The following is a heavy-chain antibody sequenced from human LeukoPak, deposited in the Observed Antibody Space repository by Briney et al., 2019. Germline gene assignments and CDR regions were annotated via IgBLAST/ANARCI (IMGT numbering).Heavy chain of an antibody. D-gene: IGHD2-15*01. CDR3: ARDERFCNGDNHYPDLGY. V-gene: IGHV1-2*02. CDR2: INPNSGGT. J-gene: IGHJ4*02. CDR1: GYTFSDFY. Sequence: ASVKVSCKASGYTFSDFYIHWVRQAPGQGLESMGWINPNSGGTTYAQKFQGRVTLTRDTSIRTTFMELSSLRSDDTAFYYCARDERFCNGDNHYPDLGYWGQGTLVTVSS.